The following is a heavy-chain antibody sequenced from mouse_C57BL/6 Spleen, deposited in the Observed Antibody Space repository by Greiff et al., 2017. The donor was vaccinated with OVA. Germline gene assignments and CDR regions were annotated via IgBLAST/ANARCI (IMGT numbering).Heavy chain of an antibody. CDR3: ARSEGYSSSYPYYFDY. D-gene: IGHD1-1*01. CDR2: IDPNSGGT. J-gene: IGHJ2*01. V-gene: IGHV1-72*01. CDR1: GYTFTSYW. Sequence: QVQLKQPGAELVKPGASVKLSCKASGYTFTSYWMHWVKQRPGRGLEWIGRIDPNSGGTKYNEQFKSKATLTVDKPSSTAYMQLSSRTSDDSAVYYCARSEGYSSSYPYYFDYWGQGTTLTVSS.